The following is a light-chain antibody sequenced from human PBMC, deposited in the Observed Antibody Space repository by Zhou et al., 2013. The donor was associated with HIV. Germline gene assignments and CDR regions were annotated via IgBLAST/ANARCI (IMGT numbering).Light chain of an antibody. CDR3: QHYDNSRFT. Sequence: EIVMTQSPATLSVSPGERATLSCRASQSVSSNLAWYQQKPGQAPRLLIYGASTRATGIPARFSGSGSGTEFTLTISSMQSEDFAVYYCQHYDNSRFTFGQGTRLDIK. CDR1: QSVSSN. V-gene: IGKV3-15*01. CDR2: GAS. J-gene: IGKJ5*01.